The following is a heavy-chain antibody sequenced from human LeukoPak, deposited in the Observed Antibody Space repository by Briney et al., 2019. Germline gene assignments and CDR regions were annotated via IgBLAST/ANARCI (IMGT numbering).Heavy chain of an antibody. Sequence: SETLSLTCAVYGGSFSGYDWSWIRQPPGKGLEWIGEINHSGSTNYNPSLKSRGTISVDTSKNQFSLKLSSVNDADTAVYYCARHYGSGSYYRNAYFDYWGQATLVTVSS. V-gene: IGHV4-34*01. CDR3: ARHYGSGSYYRNAYFDY. CDR2: INHSGST. CDR1: GGSFSGYD. D-gene: IGHD3-10*01. J-gene: IGHJ4*02.